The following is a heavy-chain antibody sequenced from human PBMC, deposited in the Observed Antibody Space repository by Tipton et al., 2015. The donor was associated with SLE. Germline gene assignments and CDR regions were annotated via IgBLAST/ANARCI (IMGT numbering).Heavy chain of an antibody. CDR3: ARAGVLPYYYYYMDV. CDR1: GGSISSGSYY. Sequence: TLSLTCTVSGGSISSGSYYWSWIRQPPGKGLEWIGRIYYSGNTNYNPSLKSRVTISVDTSKNQFSLKLSSVTAADTAVYYCARAGVLPYYYYYMDVWGKGTTVTVSS. D-gene: IGHD4/OR15-4a*01. CDR2: IYYSGNT. V-gene: IGHV4-61*01. J-gene: IGHJ6*03.